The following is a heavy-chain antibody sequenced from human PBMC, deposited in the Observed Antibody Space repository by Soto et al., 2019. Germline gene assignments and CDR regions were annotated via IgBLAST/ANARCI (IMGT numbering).Heavy chain of an antibody. CDR3: ARGGVRSGYYYYYYGMDV. CDR1: GGSISSSSYY. CDR2: IYYSGST. V-gene: IGHV4-39*01. D-gene: IGHD6-19*01. Sequence: SETLSLTCTVSGGSISSSSYYWVWIRQPPGKGLEWIGSIYYSGSTYYNPSLKSRVTISVDTSKNQFSLKLSSVTAADTAVYYCARGGVRSGYYYYYYGMDVWGQGTTVTVSS. J-gene: IGHJ6*02.